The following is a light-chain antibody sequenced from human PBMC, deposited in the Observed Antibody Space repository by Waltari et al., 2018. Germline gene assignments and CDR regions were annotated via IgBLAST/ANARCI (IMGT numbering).Light chain of an antibody. Sequence: SSDLTQDPAVSVALGQTVRITCQGDSLRRYSASWYQQRPGQAPILVLYGQNDRPLGIPDRFSGSTSGNTASLTITGAQAEDEADYYCHSRDTSSTRFFGGGTRLTV. V-gene: IGLV3-19*01. CDR3: HSRDTSSTRF. CDR1: SLRRYS. CDR2: GQN. J-gene: IGLJ2*01.